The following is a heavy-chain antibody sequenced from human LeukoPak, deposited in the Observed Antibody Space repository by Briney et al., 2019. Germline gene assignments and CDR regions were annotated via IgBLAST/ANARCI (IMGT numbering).Heavy chain of an antibody. CDR2: ISSSGDAT. Sequence: GGSLRLSCVGSGFTFNAYAMSWVRQRPGKGPEWVSMISSSGDATDYAESVKDRLSISRDNAKKTLYLQINDPRGDDTAIYYCAKDPRAMGRYFFGDWGQGSLVIVSS. D-gene: IGHD3-16*01. J-gene: IGHJ4*01. CDR3: AKDPRAMGRYFFGD. CDR1: GFTFNAYA. V-gene: IGHV3-23*01.